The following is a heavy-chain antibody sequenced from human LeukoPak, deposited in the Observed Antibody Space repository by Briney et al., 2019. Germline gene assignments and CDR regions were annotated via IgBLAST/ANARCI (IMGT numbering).Heavy chain of an antibody. D-gene: IGHD3-16*02. CDR1: GYTFTSYY. CDR2: INPSGSST. J-gene: IGHJ5*02. CDR3: ARDNSVGDIAWWFDP. V-gene: IGHV1-46*01. Sequence: ASVKVPCKASGYTFTSYYMHWVRQAPGQGLEWMGIINPSGSSTLYAQKFQGRVTMTRDMSTTTDYMELSSLRSEDTAVYYCARDNSVGDIAWWFDPWGQGTLVTVSS.